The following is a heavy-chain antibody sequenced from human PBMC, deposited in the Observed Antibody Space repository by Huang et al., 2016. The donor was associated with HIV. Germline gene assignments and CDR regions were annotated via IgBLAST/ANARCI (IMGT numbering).Heavy chain of an antibody. V-gene: IGHV3-30*18. J-gene: IGHJ4*02. D-gene: IGHD2-15*01. Sequence: QVHLVESGGGVVQPGGSLRLSCAASGFKLSGFGRHWVRQAPGKGLEWVAVISYEGRRQFYTDSVKGRFTISRDNSDNTLSLQMKGLRPDDTAVYYCAKESRWFSDFDHWGQGVLVSVSS. CDR1: GFKLSGFG. CDR3: AKESRWFSDFDH. CDR2: ISYEGRRQ.